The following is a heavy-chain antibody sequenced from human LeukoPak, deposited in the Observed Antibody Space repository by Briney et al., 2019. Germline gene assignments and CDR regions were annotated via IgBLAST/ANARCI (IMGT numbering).Heavy chain of an antibody. Sequence: EPSDTLSLTCDVSGYSISRSNWWGWIRQPPGKGLEWIGYIYHSRSTYYNPSLRSRVTMSQDTSKNQFSLKLSSVTAVDTAVYYCARTLIFDNRHRGAFDIWGQGTMVTVS. CDR3: ARTLIFDNRHRGAFDI. J-gene: IGHJ3*02. D-gene: IGHD3-22*01. CDR2: IYHSRST. V-gene: IGHV4-28*01. CDR1: GYSISRSNW.